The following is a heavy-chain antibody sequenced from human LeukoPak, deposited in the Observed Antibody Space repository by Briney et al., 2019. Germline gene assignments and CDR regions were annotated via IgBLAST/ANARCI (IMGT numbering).Heavy chain of an antibody. Sequence: GGSLRLSCAVSGFTFSGFWMSWSRQAPGKGLEWVASINSDGGEGYYADVVKGRFTISRDNAKNSLYLQTNSLRAEDTAVYYCARGDSSGWYPGDYWGQGTLVTVSS. CDR3: ARGDSSGWYPGDY. D-gene: IGHD6-19*01. CDR1: GFTFSGFW. V-gene: IGHV3-7*03. CDR2: INSDGGEG. J-gene: IGHJ4*02.